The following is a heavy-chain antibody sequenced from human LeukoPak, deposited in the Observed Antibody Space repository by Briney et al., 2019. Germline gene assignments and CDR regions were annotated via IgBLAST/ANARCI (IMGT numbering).Heavy chain of an antibody. Sequence: GGSLRLSCAASGFTFSNYAMIWVRQAPGKGLEWVSGISMGGTSTYYTDSVKGRFTISRDNSRNTLYLQMNSLRAEDTAVYFCAKDRRGNYSSAFDIWGQGTKVSVSS. D-gene: IGHD2-21*01. J-gene: IGHJ3*02. CDR3: AKDRRGNYSSAFDI. CDR1: GFTFSNYA. CDR2: ISMGGTST. V-gene: IGHV3-23*01.